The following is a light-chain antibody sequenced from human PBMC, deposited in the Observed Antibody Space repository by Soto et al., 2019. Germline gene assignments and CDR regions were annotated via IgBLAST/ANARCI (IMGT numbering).Light chain of an antibody. V-gene: IGKV1-39*01. Sequence: DIQMTQSPSSLSPSIGDRVTITCRTSQSSGSYLNWYQQKPGKAPKLLIYAASSLQSGVPSRFSGSGSGTDFTLTISSLQPEDFATYYCQQSYSVPYTFGQGPKLEIK. CDR2: AAS. CDR1: QSSGSY. J-gene: IGKJ2*01. CDR3: QQSYSVPYT.